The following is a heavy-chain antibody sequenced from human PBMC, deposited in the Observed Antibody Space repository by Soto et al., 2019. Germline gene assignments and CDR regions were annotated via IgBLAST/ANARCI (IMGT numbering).Heavy chain of an antibody. CDR3: VKDSSSGRGSYYFDY. D-gene: IGHD6-6*01. CDR2: ISYDGSNK. J-gene: IGHJ4*02. Sequence: PGGSLRLSCAASGFTFSSYGMHWVRQAPGKGLEWVAVISYDGSNKYYADSVKGRFTISRDNSKNTLYLQMNSLRAEDTAVYYCVKDSSSGRGSYYFDYWGQGTLVTVSS. V-gene: IGHV3-30*18. CDR1: GFTFSSYG.